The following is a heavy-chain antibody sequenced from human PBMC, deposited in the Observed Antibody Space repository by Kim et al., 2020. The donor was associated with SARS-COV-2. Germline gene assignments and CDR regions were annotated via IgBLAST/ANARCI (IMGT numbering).Heavy chain of an antibody. D-gene: IGHD3-10*01. CDR3: AKDLRSTMVRGVIYYYGMDV. Sequence: RFTISRDNSKNTLYLQMNSLRAEDTAVYYCAKDLRSTMVRGVIYYYGMDVWGQGTTVTVSS. V-gene: IGHV3-30*02. J-gene: IGHJ6*02.